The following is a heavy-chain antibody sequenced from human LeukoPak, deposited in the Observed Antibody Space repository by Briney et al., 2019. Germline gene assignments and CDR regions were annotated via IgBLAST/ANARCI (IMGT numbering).Heavy chain of an antibody. CDR3: AREGAANFYYYYYYIDV. CDR1: GGSISSYY. J-gene: IGHJ6*03. Sequence: PSETLSLTCTVSGGSISSYYWSWIRQPAGKGLEWIGRIYTSGSTNYNPSLKSRVTISVDKSKNKFSLKLSSVTAADTAVYYCAREGAANFYYYYYYIDVWGKGTTVTVSS. V-gene: IGHV4-4*07. CDR2: IYTSGST. D-gene: IGHD1-26*01.